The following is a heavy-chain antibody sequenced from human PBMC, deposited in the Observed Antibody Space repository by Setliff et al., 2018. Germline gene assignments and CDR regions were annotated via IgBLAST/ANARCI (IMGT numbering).Heavy chain of an antibody. D-gene: IGHD6-19*01. CDR3: ARDVFDEDSAILMVAGISNHINYGMDV. Sequence: GASVKVSCKASGYTFSSNTTHWVRQAPGQGLEWMGWINAGNGNTKYSQKFQGRVTITRDTSASTAYIELSSLRSEDTGVYYCARDVFDEDSAILMVAGISNHINYGMDVWGQGTTVTVSS. V-gene: IGHV1-3*01. J-gene: IGHJ6*02. CDR2: INAGNGNT. CDR1: GYTFSSNT.